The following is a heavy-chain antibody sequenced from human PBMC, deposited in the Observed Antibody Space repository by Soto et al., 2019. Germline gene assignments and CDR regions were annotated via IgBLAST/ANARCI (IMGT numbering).Heavy chain of an antibody. CDR1: GGSISSYY. CDR2: IYYSGST. D-gene: IGHD1-26*01. J-gene: IGHJ4*02. V-gene: IGHV4-59*08. Sequence: PXXTLSLPCTVSGGSISSYYWRWIRQPPGKGLEWIGYIYYSGSTNYNPSLKSRVTISVDTSKNQFSLKLRSVTAADTAVYYCARLSYYGDYDYWGQGTLVTVSS. CDR3: ARLSYYGDYDY.